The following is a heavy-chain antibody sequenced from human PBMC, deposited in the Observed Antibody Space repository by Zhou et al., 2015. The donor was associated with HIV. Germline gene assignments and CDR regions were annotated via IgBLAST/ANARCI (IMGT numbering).Heavy chain of an antibody. CDR1: GFTLSSHS. Sequence: EVQLVESGGGLVKPGGSLRLSCAGSGFTLSSHSINWVRQAPGKGLEWLSSIDGSGLYIYYADSVKGRFIVSRDNAYNSVLLHMNNLRADDTGLYYCVREYSLSSRALDSWGQGALVTVSS. V-gene: IGHV3-21*06. J-gene: IGHJ4*02. CDR3: VREYSLSSRALDS. D-gene: IGHD5/OR15-5a*01. CDR2: IDGSGLYI.